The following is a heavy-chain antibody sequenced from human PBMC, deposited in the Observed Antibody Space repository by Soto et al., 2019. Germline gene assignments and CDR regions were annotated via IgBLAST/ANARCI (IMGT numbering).Heavy chain of an antibody. CDR1: GFTFSTYA. CDR3: AGRYCTNGVCYANYYYYIDV. D-gene: IGHD2-8*01. CDR2: ITTSGGNT. V-gene: IGHV3-23*01. J-gene: IGHJ6*03. Sequence: EVQLLESGGGLVQPGGSPRLSCAASGFTFSTYAMSWVRQAPGKGLEWVSTITTSGGNTYYADSMQGRFTISRDNSKNPLYLQMNSLRAEDTAVYYCAGRYCTNGVCYANYYYYIDVWGKGTTVTVSS.